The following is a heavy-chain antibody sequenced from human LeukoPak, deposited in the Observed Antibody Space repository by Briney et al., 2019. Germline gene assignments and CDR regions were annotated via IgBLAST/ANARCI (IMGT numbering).Heavy chain of an antibody. J-gene: IGHJ4*02. V-gene: IGHV4-39*01. CDR3: ARRGYYDSSGYLDY. D-gene: IGHD3-22*01. CDR2: IYYSGST. CDR1: GGSISSSSYY. Sequence: SETLSLTCTVSGGSISSSSYYWGWIRQPPGKGLEWIGSIYYSGSTYYNPSLKSRVTISVDTSKNQFSLKLSSVTAADTAVYYRARRGYYDSSGYLDYWGQGTLVTVSS.